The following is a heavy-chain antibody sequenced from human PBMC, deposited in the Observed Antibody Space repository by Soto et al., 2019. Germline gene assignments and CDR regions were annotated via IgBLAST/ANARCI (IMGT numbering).Heavy chain of an antibody. J-gene: IGHJ5*02. D-gene: IGHD3-22*01. CDR1: GGSISRSNW. CDR3: ARREYDDSSGYSP. Sequence: SETLSLTCAVSGGSISRSNWWSWVRQPPGKGLEWIWEIHHSGNSHYNPSLKSRVTISVDKSKNQFSLRLSSVTAADTAVYYCARREYDDSSGYSPWGQGTLVTVSS. V-gene: IGHV4-4*02. CDR2: IHHSGNS.